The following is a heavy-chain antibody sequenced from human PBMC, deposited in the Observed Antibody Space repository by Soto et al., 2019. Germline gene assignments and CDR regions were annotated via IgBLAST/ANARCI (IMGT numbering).Heavy chain of an antibody. D-gene: IGHD3-10*01. J-gene: IGHJ3*01. CDR2: ISALNGNT. Sequence: QVQLVQSGAEVKKPGASVKVSCKASGYTFTHYGISWVRQAPGHGLAWMGWISALNGNTKYVDNFQDRVTMTTDTSTNTSYMEVRSLRSDDTAIYYCARVYGSGSYIAFDFWGQGTMVTVSS. CDR3: ARVYGSGSYIAFDF. CDR1: GYTFTHYG. V-gene: IGHV1-18*01.